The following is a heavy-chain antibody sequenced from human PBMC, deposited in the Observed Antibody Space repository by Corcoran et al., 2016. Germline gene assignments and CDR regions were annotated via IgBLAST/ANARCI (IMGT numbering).Heavy chain of an antibody. CDR1: GFTFSDAW. V-gene: IGHV3-15*07. D-gene: IGHD4-17*01. CDR3: TNYGQRVLGGQYYFEF. Sequence: EVQLVESGGDLVKPGGSLGLSCAASGFTFSDAWMNWVRQAPGKGLEWVGRIKNKVNGEATEYAAPVKGRFTISRDDSKNTLYLQMNSLKTEDTAVYYCTNYGQRVLGGQYYFEFWGQGTLVTVSS. CDR2: IKNKVNGEAT. J-gene: IGHJ4*02.